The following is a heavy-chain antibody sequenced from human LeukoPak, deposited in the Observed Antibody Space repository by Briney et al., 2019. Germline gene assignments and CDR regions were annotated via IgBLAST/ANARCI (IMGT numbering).Heavy chain of an antibody. CDR3: ARDKSYYDSSGYPLNWFDP. D-gene: IGHD3-22*01. Sequence: ASVKVSCKASGYTFTGYYMHWVRQAPGQGLEWMGRIIPILGIANYAQKFQGRVTITADKSTSTAYMELSSLRSEDTAVYYCARDKSYYDSSGYPLNWFDPWGQGTLVTVSS. V-gene: IGHV1-69*04. CDR2: IIPILGIA. CDR1: GYTFTGYY. J-gene: IGHJ5*02.